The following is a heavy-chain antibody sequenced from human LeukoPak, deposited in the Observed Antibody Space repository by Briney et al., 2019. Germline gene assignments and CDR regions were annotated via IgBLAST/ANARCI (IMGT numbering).Heavy chain of an antibody. CDR1: GFTFSNYA. Sequence: GGSLRLSCAASGFTFSNYAMSWVRQAPGKGLEWVSSISGSGGDTYYADSMEGRFSISRDNSKNTLYLQITSLGAEDTAVYYCAKGRSGTYYLHDYWGQGTLVTVSS. D-gene: IGHD3-10*01. V-gene: IGHV3-23*01. CDR2: ISGSGGDT. CDR3: AKGRSGTYYLHDY. J-gene: IGHJ4*02.